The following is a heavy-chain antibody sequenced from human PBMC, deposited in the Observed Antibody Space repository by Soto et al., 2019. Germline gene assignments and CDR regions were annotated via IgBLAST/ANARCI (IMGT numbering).Heavy chain of an antibody. Sequence: QVQLVQSGAELKTPGASVRVSCKTAGRTFLISAIAWVRQAPGQGLEWMGGISPSLGTIHIAQNFQGRVNFTAGRSTSTAYMDLSSLISEDTATYFWARGKECAPPSNHYDFDCWGQGSQVIVSS. CDR2: ISPSLGTI. J-gene: IGHJ4*02. D-gene: IGHD3-3*01. V-gene: IGHV1-69*06. CDR3: ARGKECAPPSNHYDFDC. CDR1: GRTFLISA.